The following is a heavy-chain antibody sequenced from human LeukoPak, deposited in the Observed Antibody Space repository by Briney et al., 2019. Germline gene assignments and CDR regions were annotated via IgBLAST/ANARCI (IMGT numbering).Heavy chain of an antibody. Sequence: PGGSLRLSCAASGFTFSNFAVVWVRQAPGKGLVWVSRINGDGSRTNYADSVKGRFTISRDNAKNTLYLQMNSLRAEDTAVYYCARGRLGAYFFDYWGQGTLVTVSS. D-gene: IGHD6-19*01. J-gene: IGHJ4*02. V-gene: IGHV3-74*01. CDR2: INGDGSRT. CDR3: ARGRLGAYFFDY. CDR1: GFTFSNFA.